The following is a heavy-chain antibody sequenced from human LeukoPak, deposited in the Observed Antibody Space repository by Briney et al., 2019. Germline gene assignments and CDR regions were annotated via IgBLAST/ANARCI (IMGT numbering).Heavy chain of an antibody. D-gene: IGHD2-2*01. J-gene: IGHJ4*02. CDR3: VREGSISYYFDY. CDR2: ISSSSSYI. CDR1: GFTFSSYA. Sequence: GGSLRLSCAPSGFTFSSYAMSWVRQAPGKGLEWVSSISSSSSYIYYADSVKGRFTISRENAKNSLYLQMNSLRAEDTAVYYCVREGSISYYFDYWGQGTLVTVSS. V-gene: IGHV3-21*01.